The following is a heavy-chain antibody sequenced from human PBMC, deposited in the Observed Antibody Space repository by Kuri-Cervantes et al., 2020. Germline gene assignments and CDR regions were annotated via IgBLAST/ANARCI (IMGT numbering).Heavy chain of an antibody. Sequence: SVKVSCKASGGTFSSYAISWVRQAPGQGLEWMGGIIPIFGTANYAQKFQGRVTITADESTSTAYMELSSLRSEDTAVYYCAREASCSGGSCYCDYWGQGTLVTVSS. CDR2: IIPIFGTA. CDR3: AREASCSGGSCYCDY. D-gene: IGHD2-15*01. CDR1: GGTFSSYA. V-gene: IGHV1-69*13. J-gene: IGHJ4*02.